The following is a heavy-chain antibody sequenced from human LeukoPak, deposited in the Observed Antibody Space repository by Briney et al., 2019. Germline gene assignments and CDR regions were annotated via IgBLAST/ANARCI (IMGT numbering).Heavy chain of an antibody. D-gene: IGHD6-13*01. J-gene: IGHJ4*02. Sequence: GGSLRLSCAASGFTFSNYWMSWVRQAPGKGLEWVANIKQDGSEKNSVDSVKGRFTISRDNAKNSLYLQMNSLRVEDTAVYYCARDRYSSSWGQGTLVTVSS. CDR3: ARDRYSSS. CDR2: IKQDGSEK. CDR1: GFTFSNYW. V-gene: IGHV3-7*01.